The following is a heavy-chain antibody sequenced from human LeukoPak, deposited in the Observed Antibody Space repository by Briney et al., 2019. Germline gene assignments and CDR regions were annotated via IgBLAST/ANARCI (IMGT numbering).Heavy chain of an antibody. Sequence: GGSLRLSCSTSGFTFGEYAMSWFRQAPGKGLELVGFIRSEASGGTTEHVASVKGRFTISRDDSEGLACLQMTSLKIEDTAVYYCTKGWGDYWGRGTLVTASS. CDR1: GFTFGEYA. CDR2: IRSEASGGTT. CDR3: TKGWGDY. D-gene: IGHD7-27*01. V-gene: IGHV3-49*03. J-gene: IGHJ4*02.